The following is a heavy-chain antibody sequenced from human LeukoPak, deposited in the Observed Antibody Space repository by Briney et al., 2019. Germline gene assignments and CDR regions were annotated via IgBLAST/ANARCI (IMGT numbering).Heavy chain of an antibody. V-gene: IGHV4-34*01. CDR1: GGSFSGYY. CDR3: ARGALLWFGESTNYFDY. Sequence: SETLSLTCAVYGGSFSGYYWSWIRQPPEKGLEWIGEINHSGSTNYNPSLKSRVTISVDTSKNQFSLKLSSVTAADTAVYYCARGALLWFGESTNYFDYWGQGTLVTVSS. D-gene: IGHD3-10*01. CDR2: INHSGST. J-gene: IGHJ4*02.